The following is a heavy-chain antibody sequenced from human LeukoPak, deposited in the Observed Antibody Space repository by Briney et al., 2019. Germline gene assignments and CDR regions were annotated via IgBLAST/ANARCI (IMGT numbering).Heavy chain of an antibody. Sequence: GGSLRLSCEGSEFSFSSYWMSWVRQAPGKGLEWVAKIKQDGSEKYYVDSVKGRFTISRDNAKNSLYLQMNSLRAEDTAVYYCAGPMGPTAIFGFDYWGQGTLVTVSS. D-gene: IGHD2-2*01. J-gene: IGHJ4*02. V-gene: IGHV3-7*01. CDR2: IKQDGSEK. CDR1: EFSFSSYW. CDR3: AGPMGPTAIFGFDY.